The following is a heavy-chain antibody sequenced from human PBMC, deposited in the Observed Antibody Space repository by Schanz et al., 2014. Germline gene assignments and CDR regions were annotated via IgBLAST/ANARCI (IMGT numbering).Heavy chain of an antibody. CDR3: ARVRRRIATPSTPSFRNYYYYAMDV. CDR2: IWYDGSNK. V-gene: IGHV3-33*01. J-gene: IGHJ6*02. Sequence: QVQLVESGGGVVQPGRSLRLSCAASGFIFSSYGLHWVRQAPGKGLEWVAFIWYDGSNKYYADSVKGRFTISRDNSKNTLYLQMNSLRAEDTSVYFCARVRRRIATPSTPSFRNYYYYAMDVWGQGTTVNDSS. CDR1: GFIFSSYG. D-gene: IGHD6-13*01.